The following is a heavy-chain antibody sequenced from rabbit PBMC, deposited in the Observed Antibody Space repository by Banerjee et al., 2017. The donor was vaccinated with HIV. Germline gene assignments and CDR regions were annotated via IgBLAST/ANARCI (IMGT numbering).Heavy chain of an antibody. V-gene: IGHV1S45*01. Sequence: QEQLEESGGGLVQPEGSLTLTCKSSGFDFSSSSYICWVRQAPGKGLEWIGCIYTGNTNTYYANWAKGRFTVSRTSSTTVTLQMTSLTAADTATYFCARAVACPALPYATYYFELWGPGTLVTVS. D-gene: IGHD6-1*01. CDR3: ARAVACPALPYATYYFEL. CDR2: IYTGNTNT. J-gene: IGHJ4*01. CDR1: GFDFSSSSY.